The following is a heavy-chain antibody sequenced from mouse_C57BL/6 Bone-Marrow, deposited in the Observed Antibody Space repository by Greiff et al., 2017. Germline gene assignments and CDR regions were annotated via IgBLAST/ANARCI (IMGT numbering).Heavy chain of an antibody. CDR2: INPSSGYS. CDR1: GYTFTSYW. D-gene: IGHD1-1*01. Sequence: QVQLQQSGAELAKPGASVKLSCKASGYTFTSYWMHWVKQRPGQGLEWIGYINPSSGYSKYNQKFKDKATWTADKSSSTAYMQLSSLTYENSAVYFCARRGSSSLYGCFDVWGTGTTVTVSS. J-gene: IGHJ1*03. CDR3: ARRGSSSLYGCFDV. V-gene: IGHV1-7*01.